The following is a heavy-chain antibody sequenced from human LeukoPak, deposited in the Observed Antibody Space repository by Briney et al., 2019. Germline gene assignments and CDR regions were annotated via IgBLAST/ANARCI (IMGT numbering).Heavy chain of an antibody. J-gene: IGHJ4*02. D-gene: IGHD4-17*01. Sequence: GGSLRLSCAASGFTFSRYTMHWARQAPGKGLEYVSGISSKGGSTYYASSVKGRFTISRDNSKNTLYLQMCSLRAEDMAVYYCAREDYGTGKFDYWGQGTLVIVSS. CDR1: GFTFSRYT. CDR3: AREDYGTGKFDY. CDR2: ISSKGGST. V-gene: IGHV3-64*01.